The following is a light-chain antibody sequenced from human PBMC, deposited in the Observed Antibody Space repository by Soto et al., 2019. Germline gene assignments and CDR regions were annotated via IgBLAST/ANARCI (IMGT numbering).Light chain of an antibody. Sequence: EIVLTQSPGTLSLSPGERATLSCRASHSVSISYLAWYQQKPGQAPRLLIYGASSRATGIPDRFSGSGSGTDFTLTISRLEPEDFAVYYCQQYCSSPSFTFGPGTKVDIK. CDR3: QQYCSSPSFT. CDR1: HSVSISY. CDR2: GAS. V-gene: IGKV3-20*01. J-gene: IGKJ3*01.